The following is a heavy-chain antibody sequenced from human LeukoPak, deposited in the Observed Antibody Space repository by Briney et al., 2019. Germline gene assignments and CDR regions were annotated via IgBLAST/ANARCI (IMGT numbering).Heavy chain of an antibody. CDR2: ISYDGSNK. D-gene: IGHD3-22*01. V-gene: IGHV3-30-3*01. CDR3: ARDYDSSGYYYYGMDV. Sequence: PGGSLRLSCAASGFTFSSYAMHWVRQAPGKGLEWVAVISYDGSNKYYADSVKGRFTIPRDNSKNTLYLQMNSLRAEDTAVYYCARDYDSSGYYYYGMDVWGQGTTVTVSS. J-gene: IGHJ6*02. CDR1: GFTFSSYA.